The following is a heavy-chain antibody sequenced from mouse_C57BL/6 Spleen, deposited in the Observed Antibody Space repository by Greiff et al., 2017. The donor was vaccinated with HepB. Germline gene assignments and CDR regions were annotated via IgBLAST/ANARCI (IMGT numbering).Heavy chain of an antibody. D-gene: IGHD2-3*01. CDR2: FYPGSGSI. CDR3: ARHPHDGYYVYYFDY. J-gene: IGHJ2*01. CDR1: GYTFTEYT. V-gene: IGHV1-62-2*01. Sequence: VQLQQSGAELVKPGASVKLSCTASGYTFTEYTIHWVQQRSGQGLEWIGWFYPGSGSIKYKEKFKDKATLTADKSSSPGYMELSRLTPEDEAVYFCARHPHDGYYVYYFDYWGQGTTLTVSS.